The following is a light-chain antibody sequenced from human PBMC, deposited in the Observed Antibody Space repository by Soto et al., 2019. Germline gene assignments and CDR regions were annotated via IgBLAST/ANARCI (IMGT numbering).Light chain of an antibody. CDR3: SSFTTDSTSV. CDR2: EVS. J-gene: IGLJ1*01. V-gene: IGLV2-14*01. Sequence: QSALSQPASVSGSPGQSITISCTGTSSDVGGYDYVSWYQQHPAKAPKLVIYEVSNRPSGVSTRFSGSKSGNTASLTISGLQADDEADYYCSSFTTDSTSVFGGGTKV. CDR1: SSDVGGYDY.